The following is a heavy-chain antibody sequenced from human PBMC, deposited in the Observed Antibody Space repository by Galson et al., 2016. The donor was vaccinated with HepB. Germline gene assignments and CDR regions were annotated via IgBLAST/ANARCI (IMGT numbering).Heavy chain of an antibody. CDR1: GFTFSFSVYW. CDR2: IAGDGNKK. J-gene: IGHJ4*02. D-gene: IGHD5-12*01. V-gene: IGHV3-7*05. Sequence: SLRLSCAASGFTFSFSVYWMSWVRQAPGKGLEWVANIAGDGNKKYYVDSVKGRFTISRDNAKNSLFLEMNSLRVEDTAVYYCARGSGSLIHYWGQGTLVTVSS. CDR3: ARGSGSLIHY.